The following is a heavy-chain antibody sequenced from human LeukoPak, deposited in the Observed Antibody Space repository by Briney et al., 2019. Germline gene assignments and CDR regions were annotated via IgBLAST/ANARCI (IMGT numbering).Heavy chain of an antibody. Sequence: GASVTVSCKASGYTFTSYGISWVRQAPGQGLEWMGWISAYNGNTNYAQKLQGRVTMTTDTSTSTAYMELRSLRSDDTAMYYCARDSMVRGAPQPYDYWGQGTLVTVSS. CDR3: ARDSMVRGAPQPYDY. CDR1: GYTFTSYG. V-gene: IGHV1-18*01. CDR2: ISAYNGNT. D-gene: IGHD3-10*01. J-gene: IGHJ4*02.